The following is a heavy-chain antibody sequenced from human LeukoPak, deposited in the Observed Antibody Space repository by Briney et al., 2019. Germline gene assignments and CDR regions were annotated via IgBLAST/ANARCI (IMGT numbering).Heavy chain of an antibody. J-gene: IGHJ4*02. D-gene: IGHD4-23*01. V-gene: IGHV4-59*01. CDR1: GGSFSGYY. Sequence: SETLSLTCAVYGGSFSGYYWSWIRQPPGKGLEWIGYIYYSGSTNYNPSLKSRATISVDTSKNQFSLKLSSVTAADTAVYYCARGWDYGGNSFDYWGQGTLVTVSS. CDR3: ARGWDYGGNSFDY. CDR2: IYYSGST.